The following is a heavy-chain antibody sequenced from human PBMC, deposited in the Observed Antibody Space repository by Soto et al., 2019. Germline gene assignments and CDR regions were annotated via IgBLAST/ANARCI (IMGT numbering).Heavy chain of an antibody. Sequence: GASVKVSCKASGYTFTSYYMHWVRQAPGQGLEWMGIINPSGGSTSCAQKFQGRVTMTRDTSTSTVYMELSSLRSEDTAVYYCAREGWAAVAGTQYDYYYGMDVWGQGTTVTVSS. CDR2: INPSGGST. CDR3: AREGWAAVAGTQYDYYYGMDV. J-gene: IGHJ6*02. D-gene: IGHD6-19*01. CDR1: GYTFTSYY. V-gene: IGHV1-46*01.